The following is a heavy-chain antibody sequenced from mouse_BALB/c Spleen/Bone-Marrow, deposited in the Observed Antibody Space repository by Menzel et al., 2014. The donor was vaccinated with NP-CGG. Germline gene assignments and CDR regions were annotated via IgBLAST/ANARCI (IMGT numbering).Heavy chain of an antibody. V-gene: IGHV5-9-2*01. D-gene: IGHD1-2*01. CDR2: ISGGGSYT. J-gene: IGHJ3*01. CDR3: TRHGYCAHTGVSFDL. CDR1: GFTFSNYG. Sequence: DVHLVESGGGLVKPGGSLKLSCAASGFTFSNYGMSWVRQTPEKRLQWVATISGGGSYTFYPDSVKGRFPVSRDNAKNTLYLHMRSLRSEDTVFYYCTRHGYCAHTGVSFDLWGQGTLVSVSA.